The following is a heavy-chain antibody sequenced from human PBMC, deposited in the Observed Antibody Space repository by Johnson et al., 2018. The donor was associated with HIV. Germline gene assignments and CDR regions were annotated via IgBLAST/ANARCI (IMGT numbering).Heavy chain of an antibody. J-gene: IGHJ3*01. D-gene: IGHD3-16*01. CDR2: ITIDVDDT. Sequence: VQLVESGGGLVQPGGSLRLSCAGSGFPFSRFVMTWVRQAPGKGLEWVSAITIDVDDTNYADSVKGRFIISRDNSKNTLSLQMNNLRVEDTGIYHCARVGDSFGFDVWGQGTMVTFSS. CDR1: GFPFSRFV. V-gene: IGHV3-23*04. CDR3: ARVGDSFGFDV.